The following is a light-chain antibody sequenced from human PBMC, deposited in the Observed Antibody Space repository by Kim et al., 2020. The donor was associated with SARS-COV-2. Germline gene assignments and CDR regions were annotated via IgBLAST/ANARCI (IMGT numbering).Light chain of an antibody. CDR2: DVS. CDR1: SSDVGGYNY. V-gene: IGLV2-14*03. CDR3: SSYTSSSTLV. J-gene: IGLJ3*02. Sequence: QAITISCTGTSSDVGGYNYVSWYQQHPGKAPKLMIYDVSNRPSGVSNRFSGSKSGNTASLTISGLQAEDEADHYCSSYTSSSTLVFGGGTQLTVL.